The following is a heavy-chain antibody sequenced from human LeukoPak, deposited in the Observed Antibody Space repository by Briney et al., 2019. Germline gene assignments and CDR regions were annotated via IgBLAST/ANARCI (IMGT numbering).Heavy chain of an antibody. CDR3: AREPTVTTSGY. CDR2: ISGSGGST. J-gene: IGHJ4*02. D-gene: IGHD4-17*01. Sequence: GGSLRLSCAASGFTFSSYAMNWVRQAPGKGLEWVSAISGSGGSTYYADSVTGRFTISRDNSKNTLYLQMNSLRAEDTAVYYCAREPTVTTSGYWGQGTLVTVSS. CDR1: GFTFSSYA. V-gene: IGHV3-23*01.